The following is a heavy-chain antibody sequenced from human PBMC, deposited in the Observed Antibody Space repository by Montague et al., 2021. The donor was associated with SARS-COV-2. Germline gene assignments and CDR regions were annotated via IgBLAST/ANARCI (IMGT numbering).Heavy chain of an antibody. CDR2: ISYDGSNK. V-gene: IGHV3-30*03. CDR3: ARGAKGNYYYGMDV. Sequence: LSLTCVVYGGSFSGYYWSWIRQAPGKGLEWVAVISYDGSNKYYPDSVKRRFTISSDNSKNTPYLQMNSLRAEDTAVYYCARGAKGNYYYGMDVWGQGTTVTVSS. J-gene: IGHJ6*02. D-gene: IGHD3-10*01. CDR1: GGSFSGYY.